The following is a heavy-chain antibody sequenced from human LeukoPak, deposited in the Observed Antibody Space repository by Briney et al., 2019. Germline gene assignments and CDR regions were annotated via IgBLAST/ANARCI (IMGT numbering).Heavy chain of an antibody. CDR2: IYTSGST. J-gene: IGHJ4*02. V-gene: IGHV4-61*02. CDR1: GGSISSGSYY. CDR3: VRERTEGYYDNSGSFDY. D-gene: IGHD3-22*01. Sequence: SETLSLTCTVSGGSISSGSYYWSWIRQPAGKGLEWIGRIYTSGSTNYNPSLKSRVTISVDTSKNQFSLKLSSVTAAGTAMYFCVRERTEGYYDNSGSFDYWGQGILVTVSS.